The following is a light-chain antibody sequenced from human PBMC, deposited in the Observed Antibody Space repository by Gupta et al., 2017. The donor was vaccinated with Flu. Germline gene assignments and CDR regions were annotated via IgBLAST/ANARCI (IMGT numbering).Light chain of an antibody. CDR3: FSDAGNANFV. J-gene: IGLJ1*01. CDR2: EAA. CDR1: SNDVGNYDL. Sequence: SITISCTGTSNDVGNYDLVSWYQEHTDKAPKVLIYEAAKRPSGVSNRFSGSKSHSTAYLTISGLQAEDEADYFCFSDAGNANFVFGTGTRVTVL. V-gene: IGLV2-23*01.